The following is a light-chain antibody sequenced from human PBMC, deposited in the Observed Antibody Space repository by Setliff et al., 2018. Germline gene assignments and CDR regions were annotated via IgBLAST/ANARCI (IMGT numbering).Light chain of an antibody. CDR2: EVT. CDR3: LSYTSETTHAL. V-gene: IGLV2-14*03. Sequence: QSVLTQPAAVSGSPGQSIAISCAGTSSDVGGYNYVSWYQQHPGKAPKLLIYEVTKRPSGVSDRFSGSKSGNTASLTISGLQTKDEAYYYCLSYTSETTHALFAGGTKVTVL. J-gene: IGLJ2*01. CDR1: SSDVGGYNY.